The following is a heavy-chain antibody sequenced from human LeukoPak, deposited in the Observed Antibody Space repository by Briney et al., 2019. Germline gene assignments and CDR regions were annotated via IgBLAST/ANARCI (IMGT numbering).Heavy chain of an antibody. CDR3: ARVMGNYASDY. D-gene: IGHD1-7*01. V-gene: IGHV3-11*04. Sequence: GGSLRLSCAASGFSFSDYYMSWIRQAPGKWLEWVSYISSSGDTMSYADSVKGRFTISRDNAKNSLYLQMSSLRAEDAAIYYCARVMGNYASDYWGQGALVTVSS. CDR1: GFSFSDYY. J-gene: IGHJ4*02. CDR2: ISSSGDTM.